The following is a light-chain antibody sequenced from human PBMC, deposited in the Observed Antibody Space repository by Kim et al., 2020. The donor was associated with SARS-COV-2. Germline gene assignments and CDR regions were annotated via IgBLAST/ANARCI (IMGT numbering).Light chain of an antibody. Sequence: ENVLTQSPGTLSLSPGERATLSCRASQRVSGSYLAWYQQKPGQAPRLLIYGASSRASGIPDRFSGGGSGTDFTLTITRLEPEDFAVYYCQQYGTSPTWTFGPGTKVDIK. CDR1: QRVSGSY. V-gene: IGKV3-20*01. CDR2: GAS. CDR3: QQYGTSPTWT. J-gene: IGKJ1*01.